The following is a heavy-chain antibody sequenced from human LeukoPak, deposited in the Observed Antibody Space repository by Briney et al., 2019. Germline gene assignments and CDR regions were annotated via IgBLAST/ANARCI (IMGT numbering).Heavy chain of an antibody. Sequence: SETLSLTCTVSGGFHSSYYWSWIRQPPAKGLEWIGYIYYSGSTNYNPSLKSRVTISVDTSKNQFSLKLSSVTAADTAVYYCARQTGNFDYWGQGTLVTVSS. CDR1: GGFHSSYY. V-gene: IGHV4-59*08. CDR3: ARQTGNFDY. J-gene: IGHJ4*02. D-gene: IGHD7-27*01. CDR2: IYYSGST.